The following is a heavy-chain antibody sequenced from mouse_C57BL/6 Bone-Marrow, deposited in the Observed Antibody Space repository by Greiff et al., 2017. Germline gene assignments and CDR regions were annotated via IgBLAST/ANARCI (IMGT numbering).Heavy chain of an antibody. CDR3: ARQYYYGSSRDYFDY. J-gene: IGHJ2*01. V-gene: IGHV5-6*01. CDR1: GFTFSSYG. Sequence: EVQLVESGGDLVKPGGSLKLSCAASGFTFSSYGMSWVRQTPDKRLEWVATISSGGSYTSYPDSVKGRFTISRDNAKNTLYLQMSSLKSEDTAMYYCARQYYYGSSRDYFDYWGQGTTLTVSS. CDR2: ISSGGSYT. D-gene: IGHD1-1*01.